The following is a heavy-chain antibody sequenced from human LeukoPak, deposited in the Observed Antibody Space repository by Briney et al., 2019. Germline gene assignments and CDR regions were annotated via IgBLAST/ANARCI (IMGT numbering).Heavy chain of an antibody. CDR3: AKDWGGGGSIWYLGDY. D-gene: IGHD6-13*01. CDR2: ITVSGGNT. J-gene: IGHJ4*02. CDR1: GFTFNNYD. Sequence: AGSLTLTCAASGFTFNNYDLSWVRQAPGKGLEWVSTITVSGGNTYYAYSVKGGSTISRDTSKHTLYMQMNSLRAEDKAVYYCAKDWGGGGSIWYLGDYWGQGTLVTVSS. V-gene: IGHV3-23*01.